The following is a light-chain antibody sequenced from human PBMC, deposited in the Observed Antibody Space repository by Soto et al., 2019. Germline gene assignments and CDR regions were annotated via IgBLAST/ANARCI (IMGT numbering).Light chain of an antibody. CDR2: DAS. CDR3: QQSHSIPYT. Sequence: DIQMTQSPSSLSASVGDRVTITCRASQTISSYLNWYQQKPGKAPKLLIYDASSLQSGVPSRFSGSGSGTDFTLTISSLQPEDSATYYCQQSHSIPYTFGQGTKLEIK. CDR1: QTISSY. J-gene: IGKJ2*01. V-gene: IGKV1-39*01.